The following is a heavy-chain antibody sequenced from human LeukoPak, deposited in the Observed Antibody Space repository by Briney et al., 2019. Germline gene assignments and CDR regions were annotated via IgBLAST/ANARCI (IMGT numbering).Heavy chain of an antibody. CDR3: ARDPGGYSTGGAFDI. V-gene: IGHV1-2*02. D-gene: IGHD2-21*01. CDR2: INPNTGDT. CDR1: GYTFTVYY. J-gene: IGHJ3*02. Sequence: ASVKVSCKASGYTFTVYYMHWVRQAPGQGLEWMGWINPNTGDTNFPQKFQGRVTLTRDTSISTIFMDLSRLTSDDTAVYYCARDPGGYSTGGAFDIWGQGTMVIVSS.